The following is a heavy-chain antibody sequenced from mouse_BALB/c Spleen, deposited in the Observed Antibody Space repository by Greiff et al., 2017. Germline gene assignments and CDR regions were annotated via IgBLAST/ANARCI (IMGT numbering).Heavy chain of an antibody. CDR2: IWAGGST. V-gene: IGHV2-9*02. J-gene: IGHJ3*01. CDR1: GFSLTSYG. CDR3: TRDLEGFAY. Sequence: VMLVESGPGLVAPSQSLSITCTVSGFSLTSYGVHWVRQPPGKGLEWLEVIWAGGSTNYNPALMSRLSISKDNSKSQVFLKMNSLQTDDTAMYYCTRDLEGFAYWGQGTLVTVSA.